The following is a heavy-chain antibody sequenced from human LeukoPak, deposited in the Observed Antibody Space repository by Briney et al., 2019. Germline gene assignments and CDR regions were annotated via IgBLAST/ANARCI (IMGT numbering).Heavy chain of an antibody. CDR2: IYTSGST. D-gene: IGHD5-18*01. V-gene: IGHV4-61*02. J-gene: IGHJ4*02. Sequence: PSETLSLTCTVSGVSISSGSYYWSWIRQPAGKGLEWIGRIYTSGSTNYNPSLKSRVTISVDTSKNQFSLKLSSVTAADTAVYYCARGQLWSYWGQGTLVTVSS. CDR3: ARGQLWSY. CDR1: GVSISSGSYY.